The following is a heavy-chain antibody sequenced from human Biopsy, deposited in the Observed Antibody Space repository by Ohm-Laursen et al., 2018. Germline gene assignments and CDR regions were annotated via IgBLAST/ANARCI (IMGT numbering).Heavy chain of an antibody. CDR2: ISGGGTI. Sequence: SLRLSCAASGFSFSDYHMRWIRQAPGRGLEWVSYISGGGTIYYGDSMKGRVTISRDNAKNSLYLQMNSLRAEDTAVYFCVKDLRTSMGDKYHMDVWGQGTTVTVSS. J-gene: IGHJ6*02. CDR1: GFSFSDYH. D-gene: IGHD2-2*01. V-gene: IGHV3-11*01. CDR3: VKDLRTSMGDKYHMDV.